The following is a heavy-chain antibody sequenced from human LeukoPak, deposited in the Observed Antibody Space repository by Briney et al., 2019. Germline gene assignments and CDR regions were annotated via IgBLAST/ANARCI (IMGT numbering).Heavy chain of an antibody. Sequence: GGSLRLSCAASGFTFSSYAMSWVRQAPGKGLEWVSAISGSGGSTYYADSVKGRFTISRDNAKNSLYLQMNSLRAEDTAVYYCAREGPTDSSSWYGGFYFQHWGQGTLVTVSS. CDR2: ISGSGGST. V-gene: IGHV3-23*01. CDR3: AREGPTDSSSWYGGFYFQH. D-gene: IGHD6-13*01. CDR1: GFTFSSYA. J-gene: IGHJ1*01.